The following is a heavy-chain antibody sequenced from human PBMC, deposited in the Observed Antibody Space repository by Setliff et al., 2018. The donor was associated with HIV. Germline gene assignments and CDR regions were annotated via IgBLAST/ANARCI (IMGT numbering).Heavy chain of an antibody. CDR1: GGSISSYY. Sequence: SETLSLTCKVSGGSISSYYWSWIRQPPGKGLEWIGYVSSIGNTNYNPSLMSRVTISVDTSKNQFSLQLNSVTAADTAVDFCARTRAPYFFDFWGQGAQVTVSS. D-gene: IGHD1-26*01. J-gene: IGHJ4*02. V-gene: IGHV4-4*08. CDR2: VSSIGNT. CDR3: ARTRAPYFFDF.